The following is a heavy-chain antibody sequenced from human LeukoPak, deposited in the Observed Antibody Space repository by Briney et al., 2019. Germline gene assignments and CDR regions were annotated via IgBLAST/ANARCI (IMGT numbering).Heavy chain of an antibody. CDR3: ARESVVIPAASDY. D-gene: IGHD2-2*01. V-gene: IGHV4-34*01. CDR2: INHSGST. Sequence: SETLSLTCAVYGGSFSGYYWSWIRQPPGKGLEWIGEINHSGSTNYNPSLKSRLTISVDTSKNQFSLKLSSVTSADTAVYYCARESVVIPAASDYWGQGTLVTVSS. CDR1: GGSFSGYY. J-gene: IGHJ4*02.